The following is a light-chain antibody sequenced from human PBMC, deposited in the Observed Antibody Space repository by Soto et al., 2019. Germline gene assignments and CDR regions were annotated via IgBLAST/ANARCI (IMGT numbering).Light chain of an antibody. CDR1: QSVSSSY. Sequence: EIVLTQSPGTLSLSPGERATLPCRASQSVSSSYLAWYQQKPGQAPRLLIYRTSNRATGIPDRFSGSGSGTDFTLTISRLEPEDFAVYWCQQYDSSPRTFGQGTKVDIK. CDR2: RTS. V-gene: IGKV3-20*01. J-gene: IGKJ1*01. CDR3: QQYDSSPRT.